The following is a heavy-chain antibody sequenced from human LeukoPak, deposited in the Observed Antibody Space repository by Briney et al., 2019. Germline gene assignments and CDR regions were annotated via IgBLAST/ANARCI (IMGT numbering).Heavy chain of an antibody. CDR1: GGSISSSSYY. CDR3: AGEYSRDY. Sequence: PSETLSLTCTVSGGSISSSSYYWGWIRQPPGKGLEWIGSIYYSGSTYYNPSLKSRVTISVDTSRNQFSLKLSSVTAADTAVYYCAGEYSRDYWGQGTLVTVSS. CDR2: IYYSGST. V-gene: IGHV4-39*07. D-gene: IGHD6-13*01. J-gene: IGHJ4*02.